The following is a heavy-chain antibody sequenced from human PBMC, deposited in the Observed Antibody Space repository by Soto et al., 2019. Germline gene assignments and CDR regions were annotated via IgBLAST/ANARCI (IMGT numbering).Heavy chain of an antibody. J-gene: IGHJ5*02. Sequence: PSETLSLTCTVSGGSISSSRCHWGWIRQPPGKGLEWIASIKYSGTTFYNPSLKSRVTLSVDTSKNQFALKLSSVTAAETAVFYCARHQSHSSSYVDPWGQGTLVTVSS. V-gene: IGHV4-39*01. CDR2: IKYSGTT. CDR1: GGSISSSRCH. D-gene: IGHD6-13*01. CDR3: ARHQSHSSSYVDP.